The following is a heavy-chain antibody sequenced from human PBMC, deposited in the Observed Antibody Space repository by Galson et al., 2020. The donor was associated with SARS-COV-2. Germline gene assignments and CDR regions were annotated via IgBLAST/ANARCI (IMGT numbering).Heavy chain of an antibody. CDR1: GFTSSSYD. J-gene: IGHJ6*03. CDR3: ARGDMVRGGYYYCYYMDV. V-gene: IGHV3-13*01. CDR2: IGTAGDT. Sequence: GGSLRLSCAASGFTSSSYDMHWVRQATGKGLEWVSAIGTAGDTYYPGSVKGRFTISRENAKNSLYLQMNSLRAGDTAVDYCARGDMVRGGYYYCYYMDVWGKWTTVTVSS. D-gene: IGHD3-10*01.